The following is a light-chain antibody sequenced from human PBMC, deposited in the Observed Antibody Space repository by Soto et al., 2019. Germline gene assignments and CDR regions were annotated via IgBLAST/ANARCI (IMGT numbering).Light chain of an antibody. J-gene: IGKJ1*01. Sequence: DIQMTQSPSSLSASVGYRVTITCRASQAIRNDLAWYQQKPGRAPKRLIYGSSTLQSGVPLRFSGSGSGTEFTLTISSLQPEDFATYYCLQHNVFPRAFGQGTKVDIK. CDR3: LQHNVFPRA. CDR2: GSS. V-gene: IGKV1-17*01. CDR1: QAIRND.